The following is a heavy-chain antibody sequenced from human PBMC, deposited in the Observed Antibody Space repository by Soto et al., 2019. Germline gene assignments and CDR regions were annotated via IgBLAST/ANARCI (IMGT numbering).Heavy chain of an antibody. J-gene: IGHJ4*02. CDR1: GYTFTSYG. CDR3: AREACSGGSCVTFDY. Sequence: ASVKVSCKASGYTFTSYGISWVRQAPGQGLEWMGWISAYNGNTNYAQKLQGRVTMTTDTSTSTAYMELRSLRSDDTAVYYCAREACSGGSCVTFDYWGQGTLVTVSS. V-gene: IGHV1-18*01. CDR2: ISAYNGNT. D-gene: IGHD2-15*01.